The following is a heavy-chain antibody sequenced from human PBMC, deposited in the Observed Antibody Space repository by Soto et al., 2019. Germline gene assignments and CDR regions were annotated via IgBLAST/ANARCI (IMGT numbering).Heavy chain of an antibody. CDR2: ISSSGSTI. CDR1: GFTFSSYE. Sequence: PGGSLRLSCAASGFTFSSYEMNWVRQAPGKGLEWVSYISSSGSTIYYADSVKGRFIISRDKSKNTLYLQMNSLRAEDTAVYYCAKGLMAATRGYYDMDVWGQGTTVTVSS. V-gene: IGHV3-48*03. D-gene: IGHD2-15*01. J-gene: IGHJ6*02. CDR3: AKGLMAATRGYYDMDV.